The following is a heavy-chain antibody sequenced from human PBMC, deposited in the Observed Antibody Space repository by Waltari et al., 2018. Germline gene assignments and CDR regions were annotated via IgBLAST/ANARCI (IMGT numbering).Heavy chain of an antibody. J-gene: IGHJ6*02. CDR2: IYTSGRP. CDR1: GGSISSGSYY. Sequence: QVQLQESGPGLVKPSQTLSLTCTVSGGSISSGSYYWSWIRQPAGKGLEWIGRIYTSGRPTYNPALKGLGTISVDTSKNQFSLKLSAVTAADTAVYYCARGRGYDFWSGYYIFYYYYGMDVWGQGTTVTVSS. CDR3: ARGRGYDFWSGYYIFYYYYGMDV. V-gene: IGHV4-61*02. D-gene: IGHD3-3*01.